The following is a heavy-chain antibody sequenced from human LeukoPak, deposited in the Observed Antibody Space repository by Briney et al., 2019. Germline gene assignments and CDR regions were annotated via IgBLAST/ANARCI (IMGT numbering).Heavy chain of an antibody. CDR2: INPTGDTT. J-gene: IGHJ4*02. D-gene: IGHD3-9*01. V-gene: IGHV3-23*01. Sequence: GGSLRLSCAASKFSFSSYAMSWVRQAPGKGLEWVSSINPTGDTTYYADSVKGRFTISKDNSQSTLYLQMNTLRAEDTAIYYCARVKIYFDWPFFDYWGQGTLVTVSS. CDR1: KFSFSSYA. CDR3: ARVKIYFDWPFFDY.